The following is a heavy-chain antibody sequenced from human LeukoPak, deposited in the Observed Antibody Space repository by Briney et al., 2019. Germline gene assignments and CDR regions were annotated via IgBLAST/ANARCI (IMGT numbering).Heavy chain of an antibody. D-gene: IGHD2-15*01. CDR1: GGSISSYY. CDR3: ARVRRSGGSCYAADNYYYYYGMDV. J-gene: IGHJ6*02. Sequence: PSETLSLTCTVSGGSISSYYWSWIRQPPGKGLEWIGYIYYSGSTNYNPSLKSRVTISVDTSKNQFSLKLSSVTAADTAVYYCARVRRSGGSCYAADNYYYYYGMDVWGQGTTVTVSS. V-gene: IGHV4-59*01. CDR2: IYYSGST.